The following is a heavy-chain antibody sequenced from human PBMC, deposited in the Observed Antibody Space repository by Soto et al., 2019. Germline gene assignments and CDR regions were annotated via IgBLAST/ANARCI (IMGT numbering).Heavy chain of an antibody. D-gene: IGHD3-9*01. CDR3: ARDGTGLTKIRRNDY. CDR2: IKEDGSET. Sequence: PGGSLRLSCAASGFTFSSYGMHWVRQAPGKGLEWVASIKEDGSETFYVDSVKGRFTISRENSKKTLYLQMDSLRAEDTAVYYCARDGTGLTKIRRNDYWGQGTLVTVSS. CDR1: GFTFSSYG. J-gene: IGHJ4*02. V-gene: IGHV3-7*01.